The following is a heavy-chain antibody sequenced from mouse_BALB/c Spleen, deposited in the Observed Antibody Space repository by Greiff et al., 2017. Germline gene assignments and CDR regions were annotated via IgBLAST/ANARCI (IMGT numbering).Heavy chain of an antibody. CDR1: GYAFTSYN. CDR2: IDPYNGGT. V-gene: IGHV1S135*01. CDR3: ARSEVRRVAWFAY. Sequence: EVQLQESGPELVKPGASVKVSCKASGYAFTSYNMYWVKQSHGKSLEWIGYIDPYNGGTSYNQKFKGKATLTVDKSSSTAYMHLNSLTSEDSAVYYCARSEVRRVAWFAYWGQGTLVTVSA. D-gene: IGHD2-14*01. J-gene: IGHJ3*01.